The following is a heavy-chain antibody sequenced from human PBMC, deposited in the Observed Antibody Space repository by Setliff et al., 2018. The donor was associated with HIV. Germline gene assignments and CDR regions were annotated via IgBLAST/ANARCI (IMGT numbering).Heavy chain of an antibody. D-gene: IGHD5-12*01. J-gene: IGHJ3*02. CDR3: ATASGYDLFMGAFDI. V-gene: IGHV4-39*01. CDR1: GASITTDTYY. CDR2: IYHRGST. Sequence: SETLSLTCTVSGASITTDTYYWAWIRQPPGKGLEWIGSIYHRGSTHHNPSLKSRVTFSVDTSKNQFSLKLSSVTAADTAVYYCATASGYDLFMGAFDIWGQGTMVTVSS.